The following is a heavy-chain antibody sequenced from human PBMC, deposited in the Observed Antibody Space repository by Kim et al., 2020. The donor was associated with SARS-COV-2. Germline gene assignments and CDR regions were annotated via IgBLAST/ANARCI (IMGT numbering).Heavy chain of an antibody. CDR1: GLTFSNYG. CDR3: ARSGGHYYSGPYYYNYYGWDV. V-gene: IGHV3-33*01. J-gene: IGHJ6*02. CDR2: IWYHGSRK. Sequence: GGSLRLSCAASGLTFSNYGMHWVRQAPGKGLEWVAIIWYHGSRKKYADSVNGRFTISRDNSKNTLYLQMNNLRAEDTATYYCARSGGHYYSGPYYYNYYGWDVWGQGTAVTVSS. D-gene: IGHD5-12*01.